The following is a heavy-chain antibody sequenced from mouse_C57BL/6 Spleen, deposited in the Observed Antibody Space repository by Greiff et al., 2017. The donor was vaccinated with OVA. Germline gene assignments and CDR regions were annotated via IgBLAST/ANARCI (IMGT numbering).Heavy chain of an antibody. D-gene: IGHD2-4*01. CDR3: ALLYYDYDGWFAY. J-gene: IGHJ3*01. Sequence: QVQLKQSGTELVKPGASVKLSCKASGYTFTSYWMHWVKQRPGQGLEWIGNINPSNGGTNYNEKFKSKATLTVDKSSSTAYMQLSSLTSEDSAVYYCALLYYDYDGWFAYWGQGTLVTVSA. V-gene: IGHV1-53*01. CDR2: INPSNGGT. CDR1: GYTFTSYW.